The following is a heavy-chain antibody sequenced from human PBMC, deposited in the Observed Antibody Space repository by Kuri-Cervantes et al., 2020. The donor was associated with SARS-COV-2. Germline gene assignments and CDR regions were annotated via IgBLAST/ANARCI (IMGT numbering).Heavy chain of an antibody. CDR1: GGSIGDRNSY. D-gene: IGHD3-10*01. J-gene: IGHJ4*02. CDR3: TRRLMGSYSDY. Sequence: SETLSLTCTVSGGSIGDRNSYWSWIRQPPGKGLEWVGNVQYNGNTNYNPSLQSRLTMSVDTSKNQFSLRLNSMTASDTAVYYCTRRLMGSYSDYWGQGTLVTVSS. V-gene: IGHV4-39*01. CDR2: VQYNGNT.